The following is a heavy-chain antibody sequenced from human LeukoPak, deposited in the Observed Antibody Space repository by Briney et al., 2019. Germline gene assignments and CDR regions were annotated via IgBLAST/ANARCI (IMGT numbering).Heavy chain of an antibody. Sequence: TSETLSLTCTVSGGSISSYYWSWIRQPPGKGLEWIGYIYYSGSTNYNPSLKRRVTISVDTSKNHFSLKLSSVTAADTAVYYCARQEYSSSWKYYYGMDVWGQGTTVTVSS. J-gene: IGHJ6*02. CDR3: ARQEYSSSWKYYYGMDV. CDR1: GGSISSYY. D-gene: IGHD6-13*01. CDR2: IYYSGST. V-gene: IGHV4-59*08.